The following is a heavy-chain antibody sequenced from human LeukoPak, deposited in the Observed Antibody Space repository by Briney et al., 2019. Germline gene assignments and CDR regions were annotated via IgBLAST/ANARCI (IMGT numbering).Heavy chain of an antibody. CDR1: GYTFTGYY. J-gene: IGHJ5*02. Sequence: ASVKVSCKASGYTFTGYYMHWVRQAPGQGLEWMGWINPNSGGTNYAQKFQGRVTMTRDTSISTAYMELSSLTTDDTAIYYCAETVAARPDFVGNWFDPWGQGTLVTVSS. D-gene: IGHD6-6*01. V-gene: IGHV1-2*02. CDR2: INPNSGGT. CDR3: AETVAARPDFVGNWFDP.